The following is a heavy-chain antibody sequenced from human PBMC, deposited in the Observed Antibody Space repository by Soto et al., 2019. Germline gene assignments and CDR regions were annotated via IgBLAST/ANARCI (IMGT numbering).Heavy chain of an antibody. CDR3: VRDRGNYYDGMDV. V-gene: IGHV3-21*01. Sequence: GGSLRLSCAASGFTFSSYSMNWVRQAPGKGLEWVSSISSSSSYIYYADSVKGRFTISRDNAKNSLYLQMNSLRAEDTAVYYCVRDRGNYYDGMDVRGQGTTVTVSS. CDR1: GFTFSSYS. J-gene: IGHJ6*02. D-gene: IGHD3-10*01. CDR2: ISSSSSYI.